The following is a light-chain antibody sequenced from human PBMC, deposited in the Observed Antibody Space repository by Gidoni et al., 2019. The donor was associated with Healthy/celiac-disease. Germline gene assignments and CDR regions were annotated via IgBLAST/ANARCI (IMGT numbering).Light chain of an antibody. CDR2: WAS. V-gene: IGKV4-1*01. CDR1: QSVLYSSNNKNY. CDR3: QQYYSTLLFT. Sequence: DIVMTQSPDSLAVSLGERATINCKSSQSVLYSSNNKNYLAWYQQKPGQPPKLLIYWASTRESGGPERFSGSGSGTDFTLTISSLQAEDVAVYYCQQYYSTLLFTFGPGTKVDIK. J-gene: IGKJ3*01.